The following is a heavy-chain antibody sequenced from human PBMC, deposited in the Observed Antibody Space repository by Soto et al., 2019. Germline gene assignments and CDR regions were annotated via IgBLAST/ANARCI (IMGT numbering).Heavy chain of an antibody. Sequence: GGSLRLSCAASGFTFSSYAMSWVRQAPGKGLEWVSAISGSGGSTYYADSVKGRFTISRDNSKNTLYLQMNSLRAEATAVYYCAKNYLAGDYYYYYMDVWGKGTTVTVSS. V-gene: IGHV3-23*01. CDR1: GFTFSSYA. CDR3: AKNYLAGDYYYYYMDV. J-gene: IGHJ6*03. CDR2: ISGSGGST. D-gene: IGHD1-7*01.